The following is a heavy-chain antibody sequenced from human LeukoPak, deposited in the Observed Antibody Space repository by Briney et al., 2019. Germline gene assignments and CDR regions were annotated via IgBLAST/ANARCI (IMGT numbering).Heavy chain of an antibody. D-gene: IGHD3-10*01. V-gene: IGHV3-23*01. CDR2: LSANGSVT. CDR3: ASAGLTYGSGSYFVY. CDR1: GFPFSSYG. J-gene: IGHJ4*02. Sequence: GGTLRLSCAGSGFPFSSYGISWVRQAPGKGLEWVSGLSANGSVTFYARSVRGRFTISRDNSKNTLHLQMSSLRADDSALYYCASAGLTYGSGSYFVYWGQGTLVTVSS.